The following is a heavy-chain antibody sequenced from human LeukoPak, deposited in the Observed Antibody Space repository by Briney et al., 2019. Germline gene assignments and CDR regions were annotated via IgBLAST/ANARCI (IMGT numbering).Heavy chain of an antibody. Sequence: GGSLRLSCAASGITFTNYAMNWVRQAPGKGLEWVSVIRGSGAGTYYADSVRGRFTISRDNSKNTLYLQMNNLRAEDTAVYYCAKDRAALPVTTYNFDFWGQGTLVTVSS. V-gene: IGHV3-23*01. J-gene: IGHJ4*02. D-gene: IGHD2-2*01. CDR3: AKDRAALPVTTYNFDF. CDR1: GITFTNYA. CDR2: IRGSGAGT.